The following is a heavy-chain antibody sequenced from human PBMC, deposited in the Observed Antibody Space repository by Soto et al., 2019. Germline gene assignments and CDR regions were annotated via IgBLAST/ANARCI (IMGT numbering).Heavy chain of an antibody. V-gene: IGHV1-18*04. D-gene: IGHD3-22*01. Sequence: QVQLVQSGAEVKKPGASVKVSCKGSGYTFTEYGVSWVRQAPGQGLEWMGWISCYNGNTHYAQKLQGRVTMTTDTSTSTDYMELRSLISDDTAVYYCARGQPYYYDSSGYYHGTFFDYWGQGTLVTVSS. CDR3: ARGQPYYYDSSGYYHGTFFDY. J-gene: IGHJ4*02. CDR1: GYTFTEYG. CDR2: ISCYNGNT.